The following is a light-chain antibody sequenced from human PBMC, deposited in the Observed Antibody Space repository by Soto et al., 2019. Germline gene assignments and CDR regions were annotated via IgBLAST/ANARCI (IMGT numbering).Light chain of an antibody. CDR1: QSVSSY. Sequence: EIVLTQSPATLSLSPGERATLSCRASQSVSSYLAWYQQKPGPAPRLLIYDASNRATGIPARFSGSGSGTDVTLTISSLEPEDFAVYYCQQRSNWPLTFGGGAKVEIK. CDR3: QQRSNWPLT. CDR2: DAS. V-gene: IGKV3-11*01. J-gene: IGKJ4*01.